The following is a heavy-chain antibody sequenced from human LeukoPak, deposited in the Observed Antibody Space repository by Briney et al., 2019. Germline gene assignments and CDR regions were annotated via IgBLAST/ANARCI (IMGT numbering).Heavy chain of an antibody. CDR2: IKQDGSEK. Sequence: GGSPRLSCAASGFTFSSYAMSWVRQAPGKGLEWVANIKQDGSEKYYVDSVKGRFTISRDNAKNSLYLQMNSLRAEDTAVYYCAREDMMTGTTYWGQGTLVTVSS. CDR1: GFTFSSYA. D-gene: IGHD1-1*01. V-gene: IGHV3-7*01. CDR3: AREDMMTGTTY. J-gene: IGHJ4*02.